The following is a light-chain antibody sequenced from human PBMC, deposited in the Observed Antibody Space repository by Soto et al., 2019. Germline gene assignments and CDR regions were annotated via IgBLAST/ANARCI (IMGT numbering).Light chain of an antibody. CDR2: AAS. CDR3: QQSYSTPWT. V-gene: IGKV1-39*01. CDR1: QSISSY. J-gene: IGKJ1*01. Sequence: GDRVTITCRASQSISSYLNWYQHRRGKAPKLLIYAASSLQSGVQSRFSGSGSGTDVALTISSLQPEDFATYYCQQSYSTPWTFGQGTKMEIK.